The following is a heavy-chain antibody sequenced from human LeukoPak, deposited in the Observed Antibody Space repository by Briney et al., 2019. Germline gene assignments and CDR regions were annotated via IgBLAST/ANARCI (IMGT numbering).Heavy chain of an antibody. Sequence: GGSLRLSCAASGFTFDDYAMHWVRQAPGKGLEWVSGISWNSDSIGYADSVKGRFTISRDNAKNSLYLQMNSLRAEDTAVYYCARDPSYDSSAQGDYWGQGTLVTVSS. CDR3: ARDPSYDSSAQGDY. D-gene: IGHD3-22*01. CDR2: ISWNSDSI. J-gene: IGHJ4*02. CDR1: GFTFDDYA. V-gene: IGHV3-9*01.